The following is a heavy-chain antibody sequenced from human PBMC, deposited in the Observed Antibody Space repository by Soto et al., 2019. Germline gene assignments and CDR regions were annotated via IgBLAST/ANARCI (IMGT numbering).Heavy chain of an antibody. J-gene: IGHJ6*02. CDR3: ARANCSSTSCYWGGMDV. CDR1: GGSISSYY. Sequence: LSLTCTVSGGSISSYYWSWIRQPAGKGLEWIGRIYTSGSTNYNPSLKSRVTMSVDTSKNRFSLKLSSVTAADTAVYYCARANCSSTSCYWGGMDVWGQGTTVTVSS. D-gene: IGHD2-2*01. V-gene: IGHV4-4*07. CDR2: IYTSGST.